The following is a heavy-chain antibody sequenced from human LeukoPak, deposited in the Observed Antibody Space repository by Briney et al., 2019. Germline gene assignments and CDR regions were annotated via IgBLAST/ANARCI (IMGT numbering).Heavy chain of an antibody. D-gene: IGHD3-9*01. J-gene: IGHJ4*02. CDR3: AKWGDYDVLTGYYVPDY. CDR2: ILGSSGST. Sequence: GGSLRLSCAASGFTFSNYAMSWVRQAPGKGLEWVSAILGSSGSTYYADSVKGRFTVSRDNSKSTLYLQMNSLRAEDTALYYCAKWGDYDVLTGYYVPDYWGQGTLVTVSS. CDR1: GFTFSNYA. V-gene: IGHV3-23*01.